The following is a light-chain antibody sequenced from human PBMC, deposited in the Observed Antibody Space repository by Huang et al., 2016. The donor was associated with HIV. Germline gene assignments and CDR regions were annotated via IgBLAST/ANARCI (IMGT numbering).Light chain of an antibody. V-gene: IGKV3-15*01. CDR3: QQYNNWPRES. Sequence: IVMTQSPATMSVSPGQRVTRSCRASQSVSNKVAWYQQKPGQAPRLLIYDASKRAINTPARFSGSGSGTEFTLTINSLQSEDFAVYHCQQYNNWPRESFGQGTKLEIK. CDR2: DAS. CDR1: QSVSNK. J-gene: IGKJ2*03.